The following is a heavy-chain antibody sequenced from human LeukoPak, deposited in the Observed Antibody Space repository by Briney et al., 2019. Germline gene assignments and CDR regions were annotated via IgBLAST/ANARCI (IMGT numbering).Heavy chain of an antibody. CDR2: ISAYNGNT. CDR1: GYSFKSYG. CDR3: AREYYDSSPPDY. D-gene: IGHD3-22*01. J-gene: IGHJ4*02. V-gene: IGHV1-18*01. Sequence: GASVKVSCKASGYSFKSYGISWVRQAPGQGLEWMGWISAYNGNTNYAQKLQGRVTMTTDTSTSTAYMELGSLRSDDTAVYYCAREYYDSSPPDYWGQGTLVTVSS.